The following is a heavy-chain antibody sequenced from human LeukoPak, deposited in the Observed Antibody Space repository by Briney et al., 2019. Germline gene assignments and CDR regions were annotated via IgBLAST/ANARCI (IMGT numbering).Heavy chain of an antibody. D-gene: IGHD3-10*01. J-gene: IGHJ4*02. CDR2: MNPNSGNT. CDR1: GYTFTSYD. Sequence: ASVNVSCKASGYTFTSYDINWVRQATGQGLEWMGWMNPNSGNTGYAQKFQGRVTMTRNTSISTAYMELSSLRSEDTAVYYCARGPLWFGEGDLDYWGQGTLVTVSS. V-gene: IGHV1-8*01. CDR3: ARGPLWFGEGDLDY.